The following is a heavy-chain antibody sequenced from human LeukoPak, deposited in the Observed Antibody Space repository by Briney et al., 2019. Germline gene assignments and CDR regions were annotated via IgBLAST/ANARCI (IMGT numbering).Heavy chain of an antibody. V-gene: IGHV4-59*01. J-gene: IGHJ4*02. Sequence: SETLSLTCSVSGGSISSYYWNWIRQTPGKGLEWMGYIYFSGRTNYNPSLKSRVTISVDTSKNQFSLTLSSVTTADTAVYYCARGQKYRNGYTVTELGSGYFAYWGQGTLVTVSS. D-gene: IGHD5-18*01. CDR1: GGSISSYY. CDR2: IYFSGRT. CDR3: ARGQKYRNGYTVTELGSGYFAY.